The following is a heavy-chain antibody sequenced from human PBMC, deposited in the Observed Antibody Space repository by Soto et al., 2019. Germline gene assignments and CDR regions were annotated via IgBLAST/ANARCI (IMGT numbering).Heavy chain of an antibody. D-gene: IGHD3-16*01. J-gene: IGHJ4*02. Sequence: QVQLVESGGGVVQPGESLRLSCAASGFTFSNYAMHWVRQAPGKGLEWVAVMRCDGSYKYAASVKGRFTISRDNSKNTLYLKMNSLRAEDTAVYYCTRGWGPPDCWGQGTLGSVSS. CDR2: MRCDGSYK. V-gene: IGHV3-33*01. CDR3: TRGWGPPDC. CDR1: GFTFSNYA.